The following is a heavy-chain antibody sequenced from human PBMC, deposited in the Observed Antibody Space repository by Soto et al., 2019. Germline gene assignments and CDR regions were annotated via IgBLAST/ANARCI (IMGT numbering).Heavy chain of an antibody. CDR3: AKLGGYNFDF. CDR2: ISYDGSNK. CDR1: GLTFSSDG. D-gene: IGHD3-22*01. Sequence: SISCAATGLTFSSDGMHWVRQAPGKGLEWVAVISYDGSNKYYADSVKGRFTISRDNSKNTLYLQMNSLRAGDTAVYYCAKLGGYNFDFWGQGTLVTVSS. J-gene: IGHJ4*02. V-gene: IGHV3-30*18.